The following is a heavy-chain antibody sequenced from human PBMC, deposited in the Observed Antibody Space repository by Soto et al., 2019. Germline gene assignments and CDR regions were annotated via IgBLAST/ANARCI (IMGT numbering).Heavy chain of an antibody. CDR1: GGSISSYY. CDR2: IYYSGST. Sequence: PSETLSLTCTVSGGSISSYYWSWIRQPPGKGLEWIGYIYYSGSTNYNPSLKSRVTISVDTSKNQFSLKLSSVTAADTAVYYCAREGEGIAAAGTRAYYYYGMDVWGQGTTVTVSS. D-gene: IGHD6-13*01. CDR3: AREGEGIAAAGTRAYYYYGMDV. J-gene: IGHJ6*02. V-gene: IGHV4-59*01.